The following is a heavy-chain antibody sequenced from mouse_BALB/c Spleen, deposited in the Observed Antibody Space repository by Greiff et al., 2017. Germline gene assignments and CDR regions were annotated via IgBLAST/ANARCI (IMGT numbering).Heavy chain of an antibody. CDR3: ARDPDSTTTATSFDY. CDR1: GFTFSSYG. V-gene: IGHV5-6-3*01. Sequence: EVQVVESGGGLVQPGGSLKLSCAASGFTFSSYGMSWVRQTPDKRLELVATINSNGGSTDYPDSVKGRFTISRDNAKNTLYLQMNSLKSEDTAMYSCARDPDSTTTATSFDYWGQGTTLTVSS. D-gene: IGHD1-2*01. J-gene: IGHJ2*01. CDR2: INSNGGST.